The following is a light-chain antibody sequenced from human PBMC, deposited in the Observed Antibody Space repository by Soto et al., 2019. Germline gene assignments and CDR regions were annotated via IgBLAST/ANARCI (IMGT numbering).Light chain of an antibody. CDR3: LQYNNWPPWT. J-gene: IGKJ1*01. CDR1: QSVSNK. V-gene: IGKV3-15*01. Sequence: EIVMTQSPATLSVSPGERVTLSCRVSQSVSNKLAWYQQKPGQAPRLLIYGSSTRATGLPARFSGSGSGTEFTLTINSLQSEDFAVYYCLQYNNWPPWTFGQGTKVEIK. CDR2: GSS.